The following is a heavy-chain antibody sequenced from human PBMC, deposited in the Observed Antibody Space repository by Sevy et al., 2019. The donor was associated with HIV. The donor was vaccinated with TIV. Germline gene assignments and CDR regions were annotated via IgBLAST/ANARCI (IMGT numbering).Heavy chain of an antibody. V-gene: IGHV1-8*01. CDR1: GYTFTNYD. J-gene: IGHJ5*02. D-gene: IGHD2-15*01. Sequence: ASVKVSCKASGYTFTNYDINWVRQATGQGLEWMGWMNPNSGNTGYAQKFQGRVTMTRNTSISTAYMELSSLRSEDTXXXXXXXXXXXXXXXXXXXARGWFDPWGQGTLVTVSS. CDR2: MNPNSGNT. CDR3: XXXXXXXXXXXXXXARGWFDP.